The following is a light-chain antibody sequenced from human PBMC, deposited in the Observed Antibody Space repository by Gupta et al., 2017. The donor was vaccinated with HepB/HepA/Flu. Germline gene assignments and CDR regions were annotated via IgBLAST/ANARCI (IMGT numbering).Light chain of an antibody. J-gene: IGLJ3*02. Sequence: SYVLTQPPSVSVAPGKTARITCGGNNIGSKSVHWYQQKPGQAPVLVVYDDSDRPSGSPERFSGSNSGNTATLTISRVEAGDEADYYCQGWDSSSDHHWVFSGGTKLTVL. CDR3: QGWDSSSDHHWV. V-gene: IGLV3-21*03. CDR2: DDS. CDR1: NIGSKS.